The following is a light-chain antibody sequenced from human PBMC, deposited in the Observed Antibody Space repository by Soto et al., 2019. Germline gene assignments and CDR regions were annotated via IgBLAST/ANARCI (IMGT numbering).Light chain of an antibody. Sequence: EIVLTQSPDTLSLSPGERATLSCRASQSVRSERLAWYQQKRGQAPTLLIFDASSGASGTPERFSGSGSGTDFTLTISRLEPEDFAVYYCQEYDGAPPITFGLGTRLEIK. CDR3: QEYDGAPPIT. CDR1: QSVRSER. V-gene: IGKV3-20*01. J-gene: IGKJ5*01. CDR2: DAS.